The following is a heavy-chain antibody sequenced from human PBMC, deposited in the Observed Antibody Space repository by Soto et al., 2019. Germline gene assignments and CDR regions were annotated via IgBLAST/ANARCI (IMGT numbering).Heavy chain of an antibody. V-gene: IGHV4-34*01. J-gene: IGHJ6*02. CDR1: GGSFSGYY. CDR2: INHSGST. D-gene: IGHD4-4*01. Sequence: PLETLSLTCAVYGGSFSGYYWSWIRQPPGKGLEWIGEINHSGSTNYNPSLKSRVTISVDTSKNQFSLKLSSVTAADTAVYYCARGRIRYSTYVLHYYYGMDVWGQGTTVTVSS. CDR3: ARGRIRYSTYVLHYYYGMDV.